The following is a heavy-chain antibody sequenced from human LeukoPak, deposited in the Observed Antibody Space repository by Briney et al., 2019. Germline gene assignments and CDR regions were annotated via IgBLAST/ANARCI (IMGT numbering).Heavy chain of an antibody. Sequence: GGSLRLSCAASGFTFSSYSMNWVRQAPGKGLEWVSSISSSSSYIYYADSVKGRFTISRDNSKNTLYLQMNSLRAEDTAVYYCAKDRQTYYYGSGSSNFDYWGQGTLVTVSS. J-gene: IGHJ4*02. CDR1: GFTFSSYS. CDR2: ISSSSSYI. CDR3: AKDRQTYYYGSGSSNFDY. D-gene: IGHD3-10*01. V-gene: IGHV3-21*01.